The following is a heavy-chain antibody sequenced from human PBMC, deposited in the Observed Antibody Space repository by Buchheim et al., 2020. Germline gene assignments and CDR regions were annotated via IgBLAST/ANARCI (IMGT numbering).Heavy chain of an antibody. J-gene: IGHJ4*02. D-gene: IGHD3-22*01. V-gene: IGHV1-69*06. CDR2: IIPIFGTA. Sequence: QVQLVQSGAEVKKPGSSVKVSCKASGGTFSSYSISWVRQAPGQGLECMGGIIPIFGTANYAQKFQGRVTITADNSPSTAYMELSSLRSEDTAVYYCAQAVVSGYYYSFDYWGQGTL. CDR3: AQAVVSGYYYSFDY. CDR1: GGTFSSYS.